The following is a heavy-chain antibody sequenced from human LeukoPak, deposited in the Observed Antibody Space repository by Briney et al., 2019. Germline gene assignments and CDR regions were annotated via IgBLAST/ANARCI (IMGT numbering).Heavy chain of an antibody. CDR1: EFTFSGYS. D-gene: IGHD6-13*01. V-gene: IGHV3-21*01. Sequence: GGSLRLSCAASEFTFSGYSMNWVRPAPGKGLEWVSSISTTSAYIYYADSVKGRLTTSRDNAKSSLYLEMNSLRAEDTAVYYCARDGAAAAGRYFDYWGQGSLVTVSS. J-gene: IGHJ4*02. CDR3: ARDGAAAAGRYFDY. CDR2: ISTTSAYI.